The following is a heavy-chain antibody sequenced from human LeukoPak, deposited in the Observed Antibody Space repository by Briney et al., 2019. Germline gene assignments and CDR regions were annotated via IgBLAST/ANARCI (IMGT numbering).Heavy chain of an antibody. CDR2: IKQEGSEK. V-gene: IGHV3-7*01. J-gene: IGHJ4*02. Sequence: QPGGSLRLSCAASGFTFSSFWMSWVRQAPGKGLEWVANIKQEGSEKYYVGSVKGRFTISRDDARNSLYLQMNSLRAEDTAVYFCARGFELDYWGQGTLVTVSS. CDR3: ARGFELDY. CDR1: GFTFSSFW.